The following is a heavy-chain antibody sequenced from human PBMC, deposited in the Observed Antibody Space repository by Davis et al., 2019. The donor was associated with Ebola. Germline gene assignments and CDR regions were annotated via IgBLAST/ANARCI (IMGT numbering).Heavy chain of an antibody. D-gene: IGHD2-15*01. CDR1: GGSISNYH. J-gene: IGHJ4*02. V-gene: IGHV4-59*01. CDR2: IYYSGST. CDR3: ARFRHCSGGSCYLGFDY. Sequence: PSETLSLTCTVSGGSISNYHWSWIRQPPGKGLEWIGYIYYSGSTNYNPSLKSRVTISVDTSKNQFSLKVTSVTAADTAVYYCARFRHCSGGSCYLGFDYWGQGTLVTVSS.